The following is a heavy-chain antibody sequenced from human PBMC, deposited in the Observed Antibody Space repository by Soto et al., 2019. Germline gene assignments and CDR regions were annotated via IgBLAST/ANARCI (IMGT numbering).Heavy chain of an antibody. J-gene: IGHJ5*02. Sequence: ASVKVSCKASGCTFTGYYMHWVRQAPGQGLEWMGWINPNSGGTNYAQKFQGRVTMTRDTSISTAYMELSRLRSDDTAVYYCAREDIVVVVAATPSRWFDPWGQGTLVTVSS. CDR2: INPNSGGT. CDR1: GCTFTGYY. CDR3: AREDIVVVVAATPSRWFDP. D-gene: IGHD2-15*01. V-gene: IGHV1-2*02.